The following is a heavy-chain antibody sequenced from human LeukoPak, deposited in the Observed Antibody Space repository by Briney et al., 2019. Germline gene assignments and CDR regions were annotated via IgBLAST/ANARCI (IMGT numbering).Heavy chain of an antibody. J-gene: IGHJ4*02. CDR1: GFTFSSYA. V-gene: IGHV3-23*01. CDR3: AKDRYYYDSSGYPHH. D-gene: IGHD3-22*01. Sequence: GGSLRLSCAASGFTFSSYAMSWVRQAPGKGLEWVSAISGSGGSTYYADSVKGRFTISSDNSKNTLYLQMNSLRAEDTAVYYCAKDRYYYDSSGYPHHWGQGTLVTVSS. CDR2: ISGSGGST.